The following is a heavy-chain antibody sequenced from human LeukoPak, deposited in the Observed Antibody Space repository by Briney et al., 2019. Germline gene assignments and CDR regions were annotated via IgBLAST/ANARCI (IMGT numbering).Heavy chain of an antibody. D-gene: IGHD3-10*01. J-gene: IGHJ4*02. CDR1: GYIFTSYW. Sequence: KFGESLQISCQGSGYIFTSYWIGWVRPLPGKGLEWMGIIYPGDSDTRYSPSFQGQVTISADKSISTAYLQWGSLKASDTAMYYCARHPGGVRGVVDYWGQGTLVTVSS. CDR2: IYPGDSDT. CDR3: ARHPGGVRGVVDY. V-gene: IGHV5-51*01.